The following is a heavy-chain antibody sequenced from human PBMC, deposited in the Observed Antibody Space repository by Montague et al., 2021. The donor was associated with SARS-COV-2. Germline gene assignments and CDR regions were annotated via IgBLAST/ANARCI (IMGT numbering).Heavy chain of an antibody. V-gene: IGHV3-7*01. D-gene: IGHD3/OR15-3a*01. CDR3: ARSPRGSGTGWLDY. CDR2: INQDETAK. J-gene: IGHJ4*02. CDR1: GFTSGDYQ. Sequence: SLRLSFSASGFTSGDYQMTWVRQAPGKGLQWVANINQDETAKTYVDSVKGRFTISRDNAKNSLILQMNNLKDEDTAVYYCARSPRGSGTGWLDYWGQGTLVTVSS.